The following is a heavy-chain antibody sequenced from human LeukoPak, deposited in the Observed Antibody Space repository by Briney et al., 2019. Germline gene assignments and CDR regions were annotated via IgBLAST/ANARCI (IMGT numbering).Heavy chain of an antibody. V-gene: IGHV4-38-2*02. CDR3: ARDSPGVGGYL. CDR2: IYHSGST. CDR1: GYSISSGYY. Sequence: PSETLSLTCTVSGYSISSGYYWGWIRQPPGKGLEWIGSIYHSGSTYYNPSLKSRVTISVDTSKNQFSLKLSSVTAADTAVYYCARDSPGVGGYLWGQGTLLTVSS. J-gene: IGHJ5*02. D-gene: IGHD1-26*01.